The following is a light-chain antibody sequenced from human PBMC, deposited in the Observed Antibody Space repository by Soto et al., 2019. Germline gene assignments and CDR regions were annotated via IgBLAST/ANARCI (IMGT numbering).Light chain of an antibody. J-gene: IGKJ5*01. CDR2: GAF. CDR1: LDINRW. Sequence: DIQMTQSPSSVSVSVGDRVTITCRASLDINRWLAWYQVRPGKPPKLLIAGAFVLQSGVPSRFSGSEYGTDFALTIDNLQPEDFANYYCQQADSYPITFGHGTRLDI. V-gene: IGKV1-12*01. CDR3: QQADSYPIT.